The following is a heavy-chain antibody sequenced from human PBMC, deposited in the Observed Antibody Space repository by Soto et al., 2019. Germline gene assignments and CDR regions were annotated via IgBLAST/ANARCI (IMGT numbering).Heavy chain of an antibody. CDR2: ISWNSGSI. J-gene: IGHJ5*02. V-gene: IGHV3-9*01. D-gene: IGHD6-19*01. Sequence: GGSLRLSCAASGFTFDDYAMHWVRQAPGKGLEWVSGISWNSGSIGYADSVKGRFTISKDNAKNSLYLQMNSLRAEDTALYHCAKDKYSSGHLCWFDPWGQGTLVTVSS. CDR1: GFTFDDYA. CDR3: AKDKYSSGHLCWFDP.